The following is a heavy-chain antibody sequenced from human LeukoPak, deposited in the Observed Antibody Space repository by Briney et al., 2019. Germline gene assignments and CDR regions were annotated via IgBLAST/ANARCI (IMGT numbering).Heavy chain of an antibody. CDR2: IFYSGAT. CDR3: VRHRQWLLFPDY. V-gene: IGHV4-39*01. Sequence: SETLSLTCTVSGDSISINYNWGWFRQPPGKGLEWIGSIFYSGATYYSPSLKSRVTISVDTSKNQFSLKLSSMTAADTAVYYCVRHRQWLLFPDYWGQGTLVTVSS. J-gene: IGHJ4*02. CDR1: GDSISINYN. D-gene: IGHD6-19*01.